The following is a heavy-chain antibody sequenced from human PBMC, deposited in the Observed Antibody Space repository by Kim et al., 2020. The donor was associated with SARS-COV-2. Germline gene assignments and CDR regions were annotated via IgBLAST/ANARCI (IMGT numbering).Heavy chain of an antibody. V-gene: IGHV6-1*01. Sequence: SQTLSLTCAISGDSVSSNSAAWNWIRQSPSRGLEWLGRTYYRSKWYNDYAVSVKSRITINPDTSKNQFSLQLNSVTPEDTAVYYCARDPNYYDSSGYYKHEAFDIWGQGTMVTVSS. CDR3: ARDPNYYDSSGYYKHEAFDI. J-gene: IGHJ3*02. D-gene: IGHD3-22*01. CDR2: TYYRSKWYN. CDR1: GDSVSSNSAA.